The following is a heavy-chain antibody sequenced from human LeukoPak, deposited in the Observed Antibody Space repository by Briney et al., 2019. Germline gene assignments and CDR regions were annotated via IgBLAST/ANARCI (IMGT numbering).Heavy chain of an antibody. Sequence: ASVKVSCKASGYTFTSYYMHWVRQAPGQGLEWMGIINPSGGSTSYAQKFQGRVTMTRDMSTSTVYMELSSLRSEDTAVYYCAKVLIWTYGSGNYYKGAFDIWGQGTMVTVFS. CDR1: GYTFTSYY. D-gene: IGHD3-10*01. V-gene: IGHV1-46*01. J-gene: IGHJ3*02. CDR2: INPSGGST. CDR3: AKVLIWTYGSGNYYKGAFDI.